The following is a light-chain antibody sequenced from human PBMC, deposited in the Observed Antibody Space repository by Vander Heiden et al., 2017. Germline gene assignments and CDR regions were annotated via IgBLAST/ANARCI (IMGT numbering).Light chain of an antibody. J-gene: IGLJ2*01. CDR2: GNS. CDR3: HSYASSISGSV. CDR1: SSNIGAGYD. V-gene: IGLV1-40*01. Sequence: QSRLTQPPAVSGAPGQRVTISCTGSSSNIGAGYDVHWYQQLPGTAPKLLIYGNSNRPSGVPDRFSGSKSGTSASLTITGLQAEDEADYYCHSYASSISGSVFGGGTKLTVL.